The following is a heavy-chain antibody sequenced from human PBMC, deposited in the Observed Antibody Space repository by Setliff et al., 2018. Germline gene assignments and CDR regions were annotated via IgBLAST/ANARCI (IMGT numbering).Heavy chain of an antibody. D-gene: IGHD6-6*01. CDR1: GGSISNYY. CDR2: INHSGST. Sequence: AGTLCLTCGASGGSISNYYWTWISQTPWKGLECSQEINHSGSTKCNPSLKSRVTISVDTPKHQFSLALTSVTAADAALYSCVRGRSIAARLFDSWGQATRVTVSS. V-gene: IGHV4-34*01. J-gene: IGHJ4*02. CDR3: VRGRSIAARLFDS.